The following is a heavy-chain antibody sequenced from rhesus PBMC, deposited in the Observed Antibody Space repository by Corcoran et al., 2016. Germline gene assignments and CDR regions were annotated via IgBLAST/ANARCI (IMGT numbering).Heavy chain of an antibody. V-gene: IGHV4-173*01. CDR3: TRTLGGSFDY. D-gene: IGHD5-42*01. CDR1: GGSIGSNY. J-gene: IGHJ4*01. Sequence: QLQLQESGPGLVKPSEPLSLTCAVSGGSIGSNYWSWIRQPPGKGLEWIGRISGSGGSTDYNPSLKSRVTISTDTSKNQFSLNLRSVTAADTAIYYCTRTLGGSFDYWGQGVLVTVSS. CDR2: ISGSGGST.